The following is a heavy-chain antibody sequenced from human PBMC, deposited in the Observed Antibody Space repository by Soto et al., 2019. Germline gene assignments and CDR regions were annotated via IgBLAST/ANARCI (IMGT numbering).Heavy chain of an antibody. CDR1: GFTFSSYA. J-gene: IGHJ6*02. V-gene: IGHV3-23*01. D-gene: IGHD6-13*01. Sequence: GGSLRLSCAASGFTFSSYAMSWVRQAPGKGLEWVSAISGSVDRTYYADSVKGRFTISRDNSKNTLYLQMNSLRAEDTAVYYCAKDLDGAAAGPAKFYGMDVWGQGTTGTVSS. CDR2: ISGSVDRT. CDR3: AKDLDGAAAGPAKFYGMDV.